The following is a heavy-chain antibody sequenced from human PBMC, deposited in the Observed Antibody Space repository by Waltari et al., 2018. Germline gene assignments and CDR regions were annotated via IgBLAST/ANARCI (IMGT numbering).Heavy chain of an antibody. Sequence: QVQLVESGGGVVQPGRSLRLSCAASGFPFSSYGLPWVRQAPGKGLEWVAVIWYDGSNKNYADSVKGRFTISRDNSKNTLYLQMNSLRAEDTAVYYCARGSYTYYYDSSQGAFGYWGQGTLVTVSS. J-gene: IGHJ4*02. D-gene: IGHD3-22*01. CDR2: IWYDGSNK. CDR1: GFPFSSYG. V-gene: IGHV3-33*01. CDR3: ARGSYTYYYDSSQGAFGY.